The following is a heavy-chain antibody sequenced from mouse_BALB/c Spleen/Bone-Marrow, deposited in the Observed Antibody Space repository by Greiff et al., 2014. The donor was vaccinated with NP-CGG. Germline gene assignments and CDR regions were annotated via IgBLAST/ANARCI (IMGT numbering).Heavy chain of an antibody. CDR3: ARTGIGLDY. J-gene: IGHJ4*01. CDR1: GYAFNLSW. Sequence: QVQLQQSGPELVKPGASVKISCKASGYAFNLSWMNWAKQRPGQGLEWIGRIYPGDGDTSYNGKFKGKATLTADKSSSTAYMQLINLTAVDSAVYFCARTGIGLDYWGQGTSVTASS. V-gene: IGHV1-82*01. CDR2: IYPGDGDT. D-gene: IGHD4-1*01.